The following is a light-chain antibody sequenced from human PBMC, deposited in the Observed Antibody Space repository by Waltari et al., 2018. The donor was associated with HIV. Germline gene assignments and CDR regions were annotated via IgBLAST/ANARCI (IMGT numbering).Light chain of an antibody. V-gene: IGLV1-44*01. CDR1: RSNIGRKT. Sequence: QSVLTQPPSASGTPGQTVTISCSGSRSNIGRKTVNWYQHLPGTAPKLLLYSKNVRPSGVPDRFSGFKSVTSASLAISGLQSQDEADYYCTTWDDRLNALVFGGGTEVTVL. CDR2: SKN. CDR3: TTWDDRLNALV. J-gene: IGLJ3*02.